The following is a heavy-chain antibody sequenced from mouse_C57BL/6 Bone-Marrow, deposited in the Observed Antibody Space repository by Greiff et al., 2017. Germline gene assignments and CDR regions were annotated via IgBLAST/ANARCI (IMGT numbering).Heavy chain of an antibody. CDR2: IYPRRGNT. Sequence: QVQLQQSGAELARPGASVKLSCKASGYTFTSYGISWVKKRTGQGLEWIGEIYPRRGNTYYNEKFKGKATLTADKSSSTAYMELRSLTSEDSAVYFFSVKEFYRSIYYFYYCVQDTTLTVSP. V-gene: IGHV1-81*01. CDR3: SVKEFYRSIYYFYY. D-gene: IGHD1-1*01. J-gene: IGHJ2*01. CDR1: GYTFTSYG.